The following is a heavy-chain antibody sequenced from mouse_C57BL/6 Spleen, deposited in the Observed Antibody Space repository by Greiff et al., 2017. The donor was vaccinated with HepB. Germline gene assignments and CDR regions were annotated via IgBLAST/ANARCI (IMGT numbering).Heavy chain of an antibody. D-gene: IGHD2-2*01. Sequence: LQESGAELVKPGASVKISCKASGYAFSSYWMNWVKQRPGKGLEWIGQIYPGDGDTNYNGKFKGKATLTVDTSSSTAYMQLSSLTSEDSAVYYCARAGVNPYYFDYWGQGTTLTVSS. V-gene: IGHV1-80*01. J-gene: IGHJ2*01. CDR3: ARAGVNPYYFDY. CDR1: GYAFSSYW. CDR2: IYPGDGDT.